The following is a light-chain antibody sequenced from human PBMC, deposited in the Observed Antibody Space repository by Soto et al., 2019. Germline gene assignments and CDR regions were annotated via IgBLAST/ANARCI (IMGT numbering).Light chain of an antibody. V-gene: IGKV3-15*01. CDR3: LQYSKWPRT. J-gene: IGKJ2*01. CDR2: GAS. Sequence: EIVMTQSPATLSVSPGERATLSCRASQSISTILAWYQQRPGQAPRLLMYGASTRAAGIPARFSGSGSGTEFTLTISSLQSEDFAVYYCLQYSKWPRTFGQGTKLEIK. CDR1: QSISTI.